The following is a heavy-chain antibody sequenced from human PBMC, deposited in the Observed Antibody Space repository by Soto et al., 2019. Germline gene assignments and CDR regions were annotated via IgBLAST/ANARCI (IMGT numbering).Heavy chain of an antibody. Sequence: PPENLSPTYAVYGGSFSGYYWSWIRQPPGKGLEWIGEINHSGSTNYNPSLKSRVTISVDTSKNQFSLKLSSVTAADTAVYDVASSSKVGLRYYGMDVWGQCPTVT. V-gene: IGHV4-34*01. J-gene: IGHJ6*02. CDR3: ASSSKVGLRYYGMDV. D-gene: IGHD1-26*01. CDR2: INHSGST. CDR1: GGSFSGYY.